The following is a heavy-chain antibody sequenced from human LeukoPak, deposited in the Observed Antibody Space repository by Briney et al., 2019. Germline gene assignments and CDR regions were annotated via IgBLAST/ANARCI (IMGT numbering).Heavy chain of an antibody. Sequence: SETLSLTCTVSGDSISGYYWSWIRQPPGKGLEWIGYIYYSGSTNYNPSLKSRVIISADTSKNQFSLKLSSVTAADTAVYYCARHGGGYCSGGSCYPGDYFDYWGQGTLVTVSS. CDR2: IYYSGST. D-gene: IGHD2-15*01. CDR1: GDSISGYY. CDR3: ARHGGGYCSGGSCYPGDYFDY. V-gene: IGHV4-59*08. J-gene: IGHJ4*02.